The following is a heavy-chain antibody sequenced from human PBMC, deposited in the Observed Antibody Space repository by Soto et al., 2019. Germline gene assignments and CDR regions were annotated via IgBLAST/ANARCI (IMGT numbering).Heavy chain of an antibody. CDR3: ARGYSRKAMVTYYYYYYYMD. J-gene: IGHJ6*03. D-gene: IGHD5-18*01. CDR2: INXXGXT. V-gene: IGHV4-34*01. Sequence: SETLSLTCAVYGGSFSGYYWSXXXXPPGXXXXWIGEINXXGXTNYNPXXXXQXTXTVXTSKXQXSLKLSSVTAADTAVYYCARGYSRKAMVTYYYYYYYMD. CDR1: GGSFSGYY.